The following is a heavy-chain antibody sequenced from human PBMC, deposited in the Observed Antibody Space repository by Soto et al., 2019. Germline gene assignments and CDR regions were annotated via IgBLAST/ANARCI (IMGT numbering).Heavy chain of an antibody. Sequence: SGSMRLSCAASGFTFSTYAMNWFGQTPGKRLEWVSGISGSGDSTYYADSVKGRFTVSRDNSKNTLYLQMNSLRAEDTAVYYCAREIYDDYDSSGFDHWGQGTLVTVSS. D-gene: IGHD3-22*01. CDR1: GFTFSTYA. CDR2: ISGSGDST. J-gene: IGHJ4*02. V-gene: IGHV3-23*01. CDR3: AREIYDDYDSSGFDH.